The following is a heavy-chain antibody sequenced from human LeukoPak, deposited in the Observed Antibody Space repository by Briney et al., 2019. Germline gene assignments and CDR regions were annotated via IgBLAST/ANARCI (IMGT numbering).Heavy chain of an antibody. CDR3: AKGQETESRLDS. CDR2: IRHSDGNT. CDR1: GFTFSNHG. D-gene: IGHD1-1*01. J-gene: IGHJ4*02. Sequence: PGGTLRLSCAASGFTFSNHGMNWVRQAPGKGLEWVSGIRHSDGNTYYADSVKGRFTISSDKSKNILFLQMNSLRAEDTALYYCAKGQETESRLDSWGQGTLVTVSS. V-gene: IGHV3-23*01.